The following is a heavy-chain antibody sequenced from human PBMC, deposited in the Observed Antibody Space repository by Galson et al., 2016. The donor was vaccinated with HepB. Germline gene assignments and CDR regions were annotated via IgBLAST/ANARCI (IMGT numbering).Heavy chain of an antibody. CDR2: ISTSGGST. CDR1: GFTFSTFA. Sequence: LRLSCAASGFTFSTFAMNWVRQVPGKGLEWVSTISTSGGSTYYGDSVKGRFTISRDNSQNTLYLQMNRLRAEDTAVYYCAKNRGRDYCGGDCFSAFDSWGQGILLTVSS. J-gene: IGHJ4*02. V-gene: IGHV3-23*01. D-gene: IGHD2-21*02. CDR3: AKNRGRDYCGGDCFSAFDS.